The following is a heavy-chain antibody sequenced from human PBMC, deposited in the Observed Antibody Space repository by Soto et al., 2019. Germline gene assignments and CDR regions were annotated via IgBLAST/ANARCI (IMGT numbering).Heavy chain of an antibody. D-gene: IGHD6-13*01. J-gene: IGHJ6*02. Sequence: QVQLVESGGGVVQPGRSLRLSCAASGFTFSSYGMHWVRQAPGKGLEWVAVISYDGSNKYYADPVKGRFTISRDNSKNTLYLQMNSLRAEDTAVYYCAKQAAAGDYYYYGMDVWGQGTTVTVSS. CDR2: ISYDGSNK. CDR3: AKQAAAGDYYYYGMDV. CDR1: GFTFSSYG. V-gene: IGHV3-30*18.